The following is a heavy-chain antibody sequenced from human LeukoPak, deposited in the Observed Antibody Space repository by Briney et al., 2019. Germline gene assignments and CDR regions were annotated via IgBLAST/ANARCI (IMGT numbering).Heavy chain of an antibody. D-gene: IGHD3-22*01. CDR1: GGSFSGYY. CDR3: ARAGITMIVVDDAFDI. CDR2: INHSGST. J-gene: IGHJ3*02. Sequence: SETLSLTCAVYGGSFSGYYWSWIRQPPGKGLEWIGEINHSGSTNYNPSLKSRVTISVDTSKNQFSLRLSSVTAADTAVYYCARAGITMIVVDDAFDIWGQGTMVTVSS. V-gene: IGHV4-34*01.